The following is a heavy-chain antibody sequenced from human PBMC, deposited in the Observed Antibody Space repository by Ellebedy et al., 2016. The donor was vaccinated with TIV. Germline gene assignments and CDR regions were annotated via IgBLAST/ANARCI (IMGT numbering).Heavy chain of an antibody. D-gene: IGHD4-17*01. V-gene: IGHV1-69*04. J-gene: IGHJ3*02. CDR3: AGSKTTVTTFNGAFDI. CDR2: IIPILGIA. CDR1: GGTFSSYA. Sequence: ASVKVSCKASGGTFSSYAISWVRQAPGQGLEWMGRIIPILGIANYAQKFQGRVTITADKSTSTAYMELSSLRSEDTAVYYCAGSKTTVTTFNGAFDIWGQGTMVTVSS.